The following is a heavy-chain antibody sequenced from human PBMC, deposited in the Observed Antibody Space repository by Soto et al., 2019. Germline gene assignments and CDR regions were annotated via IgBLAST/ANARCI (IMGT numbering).Heavy chain of an antibody. D-gene: IGHD6-6*01. CDR1: GGSISSGGYS. Sequence: TLSLPCAVSGGSISSGGYSWSWIRQPPGKGLEWIGYIYHSGSTYYNPSLKSRVTTSVDRSKNQFSLKLSSVTAADTAVYYCAREGGGYSSSPGMAFDIWGQGTMLT. CDR3: AREGGGYSSSPGMAFDI. CDR2: IYHSGST. J-gene: IGHJ3*02. V-gene: IGHV4-30-2*01.